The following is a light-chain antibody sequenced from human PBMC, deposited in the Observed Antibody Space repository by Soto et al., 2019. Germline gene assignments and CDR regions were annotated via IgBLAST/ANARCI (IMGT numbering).Light chain of an antibody. CDR2: GAS. Sequence: EVVLTQSPGTLSLSPGKRATLSCSASQSISSSYFAWYQQRPGQAPRLLIYGASSRATGIPDRFSGSGSGTEFTLTISRLEPEDFAVYYCQQYGSSSWTFGQGTKVDI. CDR1: QSISSSY. V-gene: IGKV3-20*01. J-gene: IGKJ1*01. CDR3: QQYGSSSWT.